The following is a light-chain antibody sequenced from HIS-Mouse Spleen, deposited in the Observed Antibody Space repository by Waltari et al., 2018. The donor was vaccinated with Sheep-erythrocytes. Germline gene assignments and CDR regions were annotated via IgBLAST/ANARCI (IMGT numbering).Light chain of an antibody. CDR1: SSDVGGYKY. V-gene: IGLV2-8*01. Sequence: QSALTQPPSASGSPGQSVTISCTGTSSDVGGYKYFPWYQQHPGKAPKLMIYEVSKRPSGVPDRFSGSKSGNTASLTVSGLQAEDEADYYCSSYAGSNNWVFGGGTKLTVL. CDR2: EVS. J-gene: IGLJ3*02. CDR3: SSYAGSNNWV.